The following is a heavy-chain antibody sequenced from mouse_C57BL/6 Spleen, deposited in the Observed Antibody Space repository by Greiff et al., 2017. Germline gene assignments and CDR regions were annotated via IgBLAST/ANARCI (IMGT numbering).Heavy chain of an antibody. V-gene: IGHV1-26*01. J-gene: IGHJ4*01. CDR1: GYTFTDYY. CDR2: INPNNGGT. Sequence: EVQLQQSGPELVKPGASVKLSCKASGYTFTDYYMNWVKQSHGKSLEWIGDINPNNGGTSYHQKFKGKATLTVDKSYSTAYMELRSLTSEYSAVYYCAREGDYAMDYWGQGTSVTVSS. CDR3: AREGDYAMDY.